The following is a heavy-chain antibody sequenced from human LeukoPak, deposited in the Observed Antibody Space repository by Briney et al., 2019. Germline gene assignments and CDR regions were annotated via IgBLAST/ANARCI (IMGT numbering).Heavy chain of an antibody. V-gene: IGHV3-15*01. J-gene: IGHJ4*02. Sequence: GGSLRLSCAASGFTFSNAWMSWVRQAPGKGLEWVGRIKSKTDHETTDYAAFVNGRFTISRDDSTNTLYLHMSSLKTEDSAVCYCTTLFNYLGSGSYLSLRGYWGQGTLVTVSS. D-gene: IGHD3-10*01. CDR1: GFTFSNAW. CDR2: IKSKTDHETT. CDR3: TTLFNYLGSGSYLSLRGY.